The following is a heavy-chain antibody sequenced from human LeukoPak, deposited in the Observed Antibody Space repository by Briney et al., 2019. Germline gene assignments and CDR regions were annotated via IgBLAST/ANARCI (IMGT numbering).Heavy chain of an antibody. J-gene: IGHJ6*02. CDR3: AGDAWRRAFNYGMDV. CDR1: GFTFDVYA. Sequence: SLRLSCAASGFTFDVYAMHWVRQAPGKGLEWVAGISWSSGNIGYADSVKGRFTISRDNAENSLHLEMNSLRHEDTAVYFCAGDAWRRAFNYGMDVWGQGTTVAVSS. V-gene: IGHV3-9*01. D-gene: IGHD5-12*01. CDR2: ISWSSGNI.